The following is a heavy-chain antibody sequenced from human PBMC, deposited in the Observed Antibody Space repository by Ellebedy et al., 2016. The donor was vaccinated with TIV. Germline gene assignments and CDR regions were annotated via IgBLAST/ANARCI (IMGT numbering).Heavy chain of an antibody. V-gene: IGHV3-23*01. CDR1: GFTFSSFA. CDR3: AKGSSSGFNYDRVGFEY. CDR2: IRGGADNT. Sequence: GGSLRLSCAASGFTFSSFAMHWVRLAPGKGLEWLSVIRGGADNTYHADSVKGRFTITRDNSKNTLYLQMNRLRAEDTAVYYCAKGSSSGFNYDRVGFEYWGQGTLVTVSS. D-gene: IGHD3-22*01. J-gene: IGHJ4*02.